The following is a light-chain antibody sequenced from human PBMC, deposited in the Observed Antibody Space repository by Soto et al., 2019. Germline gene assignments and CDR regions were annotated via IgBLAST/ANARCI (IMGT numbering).Light chain of an antibody. CDR3: HQGYNAPFSA. CDR2: AAT. V-gene: IGKV1-39*01. CDR1: QSISIY. J-gene: IGKJ1*01. Sequence: DIQMAQSPSSLSASVGDRVSITCRASQSISIYLNCYQLKPGKAPKLLVYAATSLQTGVPSRFNAIGPGTHFTLTVRIPRPEDFATVHRHQGYNAPFSAVGQGAKVDI.